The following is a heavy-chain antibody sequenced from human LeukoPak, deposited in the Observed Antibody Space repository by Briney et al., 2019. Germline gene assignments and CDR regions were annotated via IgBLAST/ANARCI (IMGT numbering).Heavy chain of an antibody. D-gene: IGHD3-9*01. V-gene: IGHV3-21*01. J-gene: IGHJ3*02. CDR2: ISSSSSYI. CDR3: ARAPIEILNAFDI. CDR1: GLTFSSYS. Sequence: GGSLRLSCAASGLTFSSYSMNWVRQAPGKGLGWVSSISSSSSYIYYADSVKGRFTISRDNAKNSLYLQMNSLRAEDTAVYYCARAPIEILNAFDIWGQGTMVTVSS.